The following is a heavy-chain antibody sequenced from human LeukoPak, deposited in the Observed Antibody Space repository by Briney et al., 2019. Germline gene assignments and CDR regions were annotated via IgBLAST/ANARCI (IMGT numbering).Heavy chain of an antibody. D-gene: IGHD5-18*01. J-gene: IGHJ3*02. CDR1: GFTFSSYG. Sequence: PGRSLRLSCAASGFTFSSYGMHWVRQAPGKGVEWVAVIWYDGSNKYYADSVKGRFTISRDNSKNTLYLQMNSLRAEDTAVYYCAKGRYSYGSGAFDIWGQGTVVTVSS. CDR2: IWYDGSNK. CDR3: AKGRYSYGSGAFDI. V-gene: IGHV3-33*06.